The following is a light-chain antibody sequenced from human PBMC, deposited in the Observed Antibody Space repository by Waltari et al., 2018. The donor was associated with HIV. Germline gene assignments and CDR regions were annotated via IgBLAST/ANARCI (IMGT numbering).Light chain of an antibody. Sequence: QSALTQSPSASGSPGQAVTISCSGTSRDVGSYDYVSWYQQYQGKAPNLILYDIYKRPSGVPHRFSGSKSGNTASLTVSGLQAEDEANYYCSSYAGSKNRVVFGGGTFLTVL. J-gene: IGLJ2*01. CDR1: SRDVGSYDY. V-gene: IGLV2-8*01. CDR3: SSYAGSKNRVV. CDR2: DIY.